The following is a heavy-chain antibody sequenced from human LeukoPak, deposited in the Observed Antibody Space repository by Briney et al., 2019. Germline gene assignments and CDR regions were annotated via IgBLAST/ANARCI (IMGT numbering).Heavy chain of an antibody. CDR3: ARDLGD. CDR1: GFTFSSYS. Sequence: GGSLRLSCAASGFTFSSYSMNWVRQAPGKGLEWVANIKQDGSEKYYVDSVKGRFTISRDNAKNSLYLQMNSLRAEDTAVYYCARDLGDWGQGTLVTVSS. J-gene: IGHJ4*02. CDR2: IKQDGSEK. V-gene: IGHV3-7*03.